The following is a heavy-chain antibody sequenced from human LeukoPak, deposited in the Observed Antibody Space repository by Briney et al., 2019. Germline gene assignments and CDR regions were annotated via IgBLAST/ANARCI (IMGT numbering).Heavy chain of an antibody. D-gene: IGHD1-20*01. CDR2: IDNSGRT. J-gene: IGHJ3*02. Sequence: PSETLSLTCTVSGRSISSHYWNWIRQPPGKGLEWIGYIDNSGRTNYNPSLMSRVTISADTSKNQISLNVTSVTAADTAVYYCARYSLIGNNDFDIWGQGTMVTISS. CDR3: ARYSLIGNNDFDI. CDR1: GRSISSHY. V-gene: IGHV4-59*11.